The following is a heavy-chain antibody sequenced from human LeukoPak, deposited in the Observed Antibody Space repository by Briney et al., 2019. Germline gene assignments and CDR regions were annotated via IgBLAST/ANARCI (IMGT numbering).Heavy chain of an antibody. CDR3: ARLYSSGWGVDY. V-gene: IGHV3-53*01. CDR2: IYSGGST. Sequence: AGGSLRLSCAASGFTVSSNYMSWVRQAPGKGLEWVSVIYSGGSTYYADSVKGRFTISRDNSKNTLYLQMNSLRAEDTAVYYCARLYSSGWGVDYWGQGTLVTVSS. CDR1: GFTVSSNY. J-gene: IGHJ4*02. D-gene: IGHD6-19*01.